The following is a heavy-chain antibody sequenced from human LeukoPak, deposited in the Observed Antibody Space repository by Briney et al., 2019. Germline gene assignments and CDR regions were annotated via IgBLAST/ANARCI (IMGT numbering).Heavy chain of an antibody. CDR1: GFTFSSYE. V-gene: IGHV3-48*03. Sequence: SGGSLRLSCAASGFTFSSYEMNWVRQAPEKGLEWVSYISSSSSTIYYADSVKGRFTISRDNAKNTLYLQMNSLRAEDTAVYYCARSMVTIPIPGGYWGQGTLVTVSS. CDR3: ARSMVTIPIPGGY. CDR2: ISSSSSTI. J-gene: IGHJ4*02. D-gene: IGHD2-2*02.